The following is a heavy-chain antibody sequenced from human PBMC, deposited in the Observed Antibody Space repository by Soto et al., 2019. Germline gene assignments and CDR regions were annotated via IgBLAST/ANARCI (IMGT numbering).Heavy chain of an antibody. J-gene: IGHJ4*02. D-gene: IGHD3-9*01. CDR2: ISFDGSNK. CDR3: AIGPYYDIDY. Sequence: QVQLVESGGGVVQPGRSLRLSCAASGFTFSSYGMFWVRQAPGKGLEWVAGISFDGSNKYYADSVKGRFTISRDDSKNTLYLKMNSLRAEDTAAYHCAIGPYYDIDYWGQGTLVTVSS. V-gene: IGHV3-30*03. CDR1: GFTFSSYG.